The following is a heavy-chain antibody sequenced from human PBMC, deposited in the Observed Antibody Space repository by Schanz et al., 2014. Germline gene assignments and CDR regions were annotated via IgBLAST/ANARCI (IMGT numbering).Heavy chain of an antibody. J-gene: IGHJ4*02. D-gene: IGHD5-12*01. CDR1: GGTFSSFA. CDR3: ARDPNSVNEIDY. Sequence: QVQLVQSGAEVMKPGSSVKVSCKASGGTFSSFAIFWVRQAPGQGLEWMGWISAYNGNMNYAPKFQGRVTMTTDTSTNTAYMELRSLRLDDTAVYYCARDPNSVNEIDYWGQGTLVTVSS. V-gene: IGHV1-18*01. CDR2: ISAYNGNM.